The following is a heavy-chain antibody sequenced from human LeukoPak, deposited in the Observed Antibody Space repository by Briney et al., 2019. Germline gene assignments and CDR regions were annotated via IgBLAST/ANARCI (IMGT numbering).Heavy chain of an antibody. D-gene: IGHD2-2*01. Sequence: PGGSLRLSCAASGFTLSDYYMSWIRQAPGKGLEWVSYSSSSGSTIYYADSVKGRFAISRDNSKDTLYLQMDSLRAEDTAVYYCAKRGSSRTFDYWGQGTLVTVSS. V-gene: IGHV3-11*01. CDR1: GFTLSDYY. CDR2: SSSSGSTI. J-gene: IGHJ4*02. CDR3: AKRGSSRTFDY.